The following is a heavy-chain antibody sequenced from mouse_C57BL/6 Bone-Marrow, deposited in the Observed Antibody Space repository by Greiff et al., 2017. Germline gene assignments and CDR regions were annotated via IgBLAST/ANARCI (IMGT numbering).Heavy chain of an antibody. D-gene: IGHD1-1*01. Sequence: VQLQEPGAELVKPGASVKLSCTASGFTFTDYYMHWVKQRPEQGLEWIGRIDPEDGETNYDPKFQGKATITADTSSTTAYMQLSSLTSEDTAVYYCARSKQRSMDYWGQGTSVTVSS. CDR3: ARSKQRSMDY. J-gene: IGHJ4*01. CDR1: GFTFTDYY. CDR2: IDPEDGET. V-gene: IGHV14-2*01.